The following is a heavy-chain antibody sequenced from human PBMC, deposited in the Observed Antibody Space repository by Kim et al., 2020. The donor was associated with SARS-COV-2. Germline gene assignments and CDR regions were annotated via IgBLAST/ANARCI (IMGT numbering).Heavy chain of an antibody. V-gene: IGHV3-23*01. J-gene: IGHJ6*02. CDR3: AKADADGWARGYGPTYYYYGMDV. CDR2: ISGSGGST. D-gene: IGHD5-18*01. Sequence: GGSLRLSCAASGFTFSSYAMSWVRQAPGKGLEWVSAISGSGGSTYYADSVKGRFTISRDNSKNTLYLQMNSLRAEDTAVYYCAKADADGWARGYGPTYYYYGMDVWGQGTTVTVSS. CDR1: GFTFSSYA.